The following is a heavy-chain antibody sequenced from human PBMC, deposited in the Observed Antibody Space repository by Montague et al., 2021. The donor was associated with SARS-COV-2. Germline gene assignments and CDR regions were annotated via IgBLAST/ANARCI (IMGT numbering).Heavy chain of an antibody. Sequence: SETLSLTCAVSGGSISSGNWWSWVRQPSGKGLEWIGEIYHSGSTNYNPSLKSRVTISLDKSKNQFSLNLSSATAADTAVYYCARFFSSWTDWGQGTLVTVSS. D-gene: IGHD6-13*01. J-gene: IGHJ4*02. V-gene: IGHV4-4*02. CDR3: ARFFSSWTD. CDR1: GGSISSGNW. CDR2: IYHSGST.